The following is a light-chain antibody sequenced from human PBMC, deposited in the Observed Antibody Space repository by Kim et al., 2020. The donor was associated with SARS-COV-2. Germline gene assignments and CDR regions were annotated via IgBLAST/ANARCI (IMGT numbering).Light chain of an antibody. V-gene: IGKV3-15*01. CDR3: QQSNDWPPLT. Sequence: APGERATLACRASQSIKNRLVGYQQKHGQAPRLLIYDATTRAPGIPARFIGSGSETDFTLTISSLQYEDVAVYYCQQSNDWPPLTFGQGTKVDIK. CDR1: QSIKNR. CDR2: DAT. J-gene: IGKJ1*01.